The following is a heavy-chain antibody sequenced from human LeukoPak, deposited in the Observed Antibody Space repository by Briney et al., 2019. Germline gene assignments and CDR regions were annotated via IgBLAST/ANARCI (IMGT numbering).Heavy chain of an antibody. CDR2: FYYSGST. V-gene: IGHV4-59*08. Sequence: PSETLSLTCTVSGGSISSYYWSWIRQPPGKGLEWIGHFYYSGSTNYNPSLKSRVTISLDTSKNQFSLKLSSVTAADTAVYYCARQWRYFDYWGQGTLVTVSS. CDR3: ARQWRYFDY. D-gene: IGHD3-3*01. J-gene: IGHJ4*02. CDR1: GGSISSYY.